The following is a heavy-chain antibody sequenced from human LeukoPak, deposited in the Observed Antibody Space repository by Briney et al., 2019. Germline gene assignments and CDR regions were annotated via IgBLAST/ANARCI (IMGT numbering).Heavy chain of an antibody. CDR2: IYHSGST. J-gene: IGHJ4*02. V-gene: IGHV4-38-2*02. CDR3: ARSGVVIEEFDY. Sequence: SETLSLTCTVSGYSTSSGYYWGWIRPPPGKGLEWIGIIYHSGSTYYNPSLKSRVTMSVDTSKNQFSLKLSSVTAADTAVYSCARSGVVIEEFDYWGQGTLVTVSS. CDR1: GYSTSSGYY. D-gene: IGHD2-8*01.